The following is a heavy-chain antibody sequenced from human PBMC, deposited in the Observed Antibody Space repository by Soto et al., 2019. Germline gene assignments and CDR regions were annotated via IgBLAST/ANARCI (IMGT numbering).Heavy chain of an antibody. CDR2: IYPGDSDT. J-gene: IGHJ5*02. CDR3: ARRIAHKVASSSRPDTPWFDP. CDR1: GYDFSTYW. D-gene: IGHD2-21*01. Sequence: PGESLKISCKASGYDFSTYWIGWVRQMPGKGPEWMGIIYPGDSDTRYSSSVQGQVTISADRSISTLFLHWSSLKASDTAIYYCARRIAHKVASSSRPDTPWFDPWGQGTLVTVSS. V-gene: IGHV5-51*01.